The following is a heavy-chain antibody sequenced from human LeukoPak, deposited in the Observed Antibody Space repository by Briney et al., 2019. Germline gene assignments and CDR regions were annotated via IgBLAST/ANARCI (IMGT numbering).Heavy chain of an antibody. Sequence: SETLSLTCTVSGGSITSRSYYWGWIRQPPGKGLEWIGSIHYDGSTYYNPSLDSRVTISVDTSKNQFSLKLSSVTAADTAVYYCARDYYSLNYYYYYYMDVWGKGTTVTVSS. CDR2: IHYDGST. J-gene: IGHJ6*03. CDR1: GGSITSRSYY. V-gene: IGHV4-39*07. CDR3: ARDYYSLNYYYYYYMDV. D-gene: IGHD4-11*01.